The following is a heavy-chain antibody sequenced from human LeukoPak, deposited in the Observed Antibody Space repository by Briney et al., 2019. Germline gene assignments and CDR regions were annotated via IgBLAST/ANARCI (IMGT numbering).Heavy chain of an antibody. V-gene: IGHV3-30*14. CDR2: ISYDGSNK. J-gene: IGHJ4*02. CDR1: GFTFSSYA. CDR3: ARDAVSSSWYPYYFDY. D-gene: IGHD6-13*01. Sequence: GGSLRLSCAASGFTFSSYAMHWVRQAPGKGLEWVAVISYDGSNKYYADSVKGRFTISRDNSKNTLYLQMNSLRAEDTAVYYCARDAVSSSWYPYYFDYWGQGTLVTVSS.